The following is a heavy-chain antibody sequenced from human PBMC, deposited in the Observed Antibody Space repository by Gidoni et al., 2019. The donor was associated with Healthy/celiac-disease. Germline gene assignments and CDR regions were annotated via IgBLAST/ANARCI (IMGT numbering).Heavy chain of an antibody. D-gene: IGHD6-19*01. CDR2: INWNGGST. CDR3: ARLGIAVAGTEGYYFDY. CDR1: GFTFDDYG. Sequence: EVQLVESGGGVVRPGGSLRLSCAASGFTFDDYGMSWVRQAPGKGLEWVSGINWNGGSTGYADSVKGRFTISRDNAKNSLYLQMNSLRAEDTALYYCARLGIAVAGTEGYYFDYWGQGTLVTVSS. J-gene: IGHJ4*02. V-gene: IGHV3-20*04.